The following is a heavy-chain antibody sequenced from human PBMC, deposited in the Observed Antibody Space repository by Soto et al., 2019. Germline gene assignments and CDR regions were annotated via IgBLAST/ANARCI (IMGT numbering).Heavy chain of an antibody. CDR1: GFTFSSYA. CDR2: ISGSGGST. D-gene: IGHD6-19*01. CDR3: AKGAVAGMPYYYGMDV. Sequence: PGGSLRLSCAASGFTFSSYAMSWVRQAPGKGLEWVSAISGSGGSTYHADSVKGRFTISRDNSKNTLYLQMNSLRAEDTAVYYCAKGAVAGMPYYYGMDVWGQGTTVTVSS. V-gene: IGHV3-23*01. J-gene: IGHJ6*02.